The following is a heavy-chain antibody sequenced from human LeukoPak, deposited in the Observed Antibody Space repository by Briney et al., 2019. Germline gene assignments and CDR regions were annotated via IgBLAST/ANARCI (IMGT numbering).Heavy chain of an antibody. CDR1: GYTCTGYY. D-gene: IGHD1-26*01. Sequence: ASVKVSCKASGYTCTGYYMHWVRQAPGQGLEWMGWINPNSGRTNYAQKFQGRVTMTRDTSISTAYMELSRLRSDDTAVYYCAREATSVPAAKDWGQGTLVTVSS. V-gene: IGHV1-2*02. J-gene: IGHJ4*02. CDR2: INPNSGRT. CDR3: AREATSVPAAKD.